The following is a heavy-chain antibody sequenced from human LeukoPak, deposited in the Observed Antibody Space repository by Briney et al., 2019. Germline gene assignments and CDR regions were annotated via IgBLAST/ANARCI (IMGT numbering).Heavy chain of an antibody. D-gene: IGHD3-10*01. CDR1: GFTFSSYW. CDR3: ARDVWFGPFDY. J-gene: IGHJ4*02. CDR2: IKQDGSEE. Sequence: GGSLRLSCAASGFTFSSYWMSWVRQAPGKGLEWVANIKQDGSEEYYVDSVKGRFTISRDNAKNSLYLQMNSLRAEDTAVYYCARDVWFGPFDYWGQGTLVTVSS. V-gene: IGHV3-7*01.